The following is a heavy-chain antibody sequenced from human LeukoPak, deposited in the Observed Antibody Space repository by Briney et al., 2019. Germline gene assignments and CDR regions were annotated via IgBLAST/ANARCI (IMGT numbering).Heavy chain of an antibody. Sequence: GGSLRLSCTASKFTFMNYAMHWVRQAPGKGLEWPSTIGSAGGSIFYADSVKGRFTISRDNSKSTLFLQMDSLRVEDTALYYCAKRGEVSTYYYFESWGQGALVTVSS. CDR3: AKRGEVSTYYYFES. V-gene: IGHV3-23*01. CDR2: IGSAGGSI. J-gene: IGHJ4*02. CDR1: KFTFMNYA. D-gene: IGHD2/OR15-2a*01.